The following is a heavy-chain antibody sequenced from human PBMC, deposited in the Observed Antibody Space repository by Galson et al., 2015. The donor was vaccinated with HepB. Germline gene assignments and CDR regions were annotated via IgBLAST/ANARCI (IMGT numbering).Heavy chain of an antibody. CDR2: ISYDGSKK. J-gene: IGHJ4*02. Sequence: SLRLSCAASGVTFSSYAMHWVRQAPGKGLEWVAVISYDGSKKYYADSVKGRFTISKDNAKTTLYLQMNSLRAEDTAVYYCARNPPGGSYVHDYWGQGTLVTVSS. CDR3: ARNPPGGSYVHDY. D-gene: IGHD1-26*01. V-gene: IGHV3-30-3*01. CDR1: GVTFSSYA.